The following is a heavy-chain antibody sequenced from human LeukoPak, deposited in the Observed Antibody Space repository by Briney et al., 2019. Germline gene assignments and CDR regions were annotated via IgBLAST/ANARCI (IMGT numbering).Heavy chain of an antibody. CDR3: ARVGGNGAFDV. CDR1: GDSISTYY. CDR2: IYYSGST. V-gene: IGHV4-59*01. Sequence: PSETLSLTCTVSGDSISTYYWSWIRQPPGKGLECIGYIYYSGSTHYNPSLKSRVTISVDTSKNQFSPRLSSLTAADTAVYYCARVGGNGAFDVWGQGTMVTVSS. J-gene: IGHJ3*01. D-gene: IGHD4-23*01.